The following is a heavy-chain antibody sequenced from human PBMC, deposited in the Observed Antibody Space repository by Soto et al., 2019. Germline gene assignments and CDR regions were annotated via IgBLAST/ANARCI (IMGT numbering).Heavy chain of an antibody. Sequence: KASETLSLTCTVSGGSISSGGYYWSWIRQHPGKGLEWIGYIYYSGSTYYNPSLKSRVTISVGTSKNQFSLKLSSVTAADTAVYYCARALREYSSSSVYFQHWGQGTLVTVSS. D-gene: IGHD6-6*01. CDR1: GGSISSGGYY. J-gene: IGHJ1*01. CDR3: ARALREYSSSSVYFQH. CDR2: IYYSGST. V-gene: IGHV4-31*03.